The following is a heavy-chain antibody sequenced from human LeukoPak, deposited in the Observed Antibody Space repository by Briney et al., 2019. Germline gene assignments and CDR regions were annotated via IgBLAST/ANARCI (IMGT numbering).Heavy chain of an antibody. V-gene: IGHV1-2*02. D-gene: IGHD5-24*01. CDR3: AREGVEMATIPGY. Sequence: GASVKVSCKASGYTFTGYYMHWVRQAPGQGLEWMGWINPNSGGTNYAQKFQGRVTMTRDTSISTAYMELSRLRSDDTAVYCCAREGVEMATIPGYWGQGTLVTVSS. CDR2: INPNSGGT. CDR1: GYTFTGYY. J-gene: IGHJ4*02.